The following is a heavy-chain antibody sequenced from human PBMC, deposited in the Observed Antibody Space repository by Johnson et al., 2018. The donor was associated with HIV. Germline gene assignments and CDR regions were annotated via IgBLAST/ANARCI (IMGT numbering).Heavy chain of an antibody. CDR3: AKDWRITYYNFWSGFFFDAFDI. CDR1: GFTFDDYG. J-gene: IGHJ3*02. V-gene: IGHV3-20*04. Sequence: VQLVESGGSMVRPGGSRRLSCAVSGFTFDDYGMSWVRQAPGKGLEWVSGITWNGGGTHYADSVKGRFTISRDNAKNSLYLQMNSLRAEDTALYYCAKDWRITYYNFWSGFFFDAFDIWGQGTMVTVSS. CDR2: ITWNGGGT. D-gene: IGHD3-3*01.